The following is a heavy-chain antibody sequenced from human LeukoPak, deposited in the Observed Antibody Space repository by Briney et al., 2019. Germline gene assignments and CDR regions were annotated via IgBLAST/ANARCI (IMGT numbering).Heavy chain of an antibody. V-gene: IGHV3-21*01. CDR2: FTGISRYI. CDR1: GITLSAYN. D-gene: IGHD6-6*01. J-gene: IGHJ6*03. CDR3: ARCRSSSQDYYNYFMDV. Sequence: GGSLRPSCAASGITLSAYNMNWVSQAPGKGREWWSSFTGISRYIYYADSVKGRFTTSRDNAKNSLCPQMNSLRAEDTAVYYCARCRSSSQDYYNYFMDVWGKGTTVTVSS.